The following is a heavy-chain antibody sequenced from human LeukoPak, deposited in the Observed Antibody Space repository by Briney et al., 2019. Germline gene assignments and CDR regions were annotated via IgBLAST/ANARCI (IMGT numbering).Heavy chain of an antibody. CDR1: GFTFSSYA. V-gene: IGHV3-23*01. CDR3: AKDRVVTTRNFDH. J-gene: IGHJ4*02. D-gene: IGHD3-3*01. CDR2: ISGSGGST. Sequence: GGSLRLSCAASGFTFSSYAMSWVRQAPGKGVEWVSGISGSGGSTYYADSVKGRFTISRDNSKNTLYLQMNSLRAEDTAVYYCAKDRVVTTRNFDHWGQGTLVTVSS.